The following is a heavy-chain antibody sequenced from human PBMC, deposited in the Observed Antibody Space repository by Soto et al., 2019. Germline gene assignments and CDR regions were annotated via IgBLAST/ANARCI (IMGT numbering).Heavy chain of an antibody. Sequence: GGSLRLSCAASGFTFSSYSMNWVRQAPGKGLEWVSYISSSSSTIYYADSVKGRFTISRDNAKNSLYLQMNSLRAEDTAVYYCAREVFLYCSGGSCPYDAFDIWGQGTMVTVSS. CDR2: ISSSSSTI. J-gene: IGHJ3*02. V-gene: IGHV3-48*01. CDR3: AREVFLYCSGGSCPYDAFDI. D-gene: IGHD2-15*01. CDR1: GFTFSSYS.